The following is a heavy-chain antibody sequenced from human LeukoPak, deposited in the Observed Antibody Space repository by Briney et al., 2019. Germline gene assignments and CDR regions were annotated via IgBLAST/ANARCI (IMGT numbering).Heavy chain of an antibody. CDR2: IGSTVCTF. V-gene: IGHV3-48*03. D-gene: IGHD3-10*01. Sequence: GGCLRLSCAASGFTFTSYEMNWVRLAPGDGREGTSYIGSTVCTFSYAVSVKGRFTISRDNGKNSMHLQMNILRAEDTAVYYCVRGAGAWFGELTFLFEFWGHGTLVTVSS. J-gene: IGHJ4*01. CDR1: GFTFTSYE. CDR3: VRGAGAWFGELTFLFEF.